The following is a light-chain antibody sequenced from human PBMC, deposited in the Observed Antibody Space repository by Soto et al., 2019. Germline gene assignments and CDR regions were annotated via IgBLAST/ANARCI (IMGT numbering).Light chain of an antibody. CDR1: QSVLYSSNNKNY. CDR2: WAS. Sequence: DIVMTQSPDSLAVSLGERATINCKSSQSVLYSSNNKNYLAWYQQKPGQPPKMLIYWASTRESGVPDRFSGSGSGTDLTLTISSLQAEDVAVYYCQQYYSPPPTFGPGTKVNIK. V-gene: IGKV4-1*01. J-gene: IGKJ3*01. CDR3: QQYYSPPPT.